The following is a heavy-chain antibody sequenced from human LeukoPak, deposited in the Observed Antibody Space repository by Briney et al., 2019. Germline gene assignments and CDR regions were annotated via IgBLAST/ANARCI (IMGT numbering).Heavy chain of an antibody. CDR3: AREGSLGYCSGGSCRLLDY. V-gene: IGHV4-59*12. CDR1: GGSISSDY. Sequence: SETLSLTCTVSGGSISSDYWSWIRQPPGKGLEWIGYSYYSGSTNYNPSLKSRVTISVDTSKNQFSLKLSSVTAADTAVYYCAREGSLGYCSGGSCRLLDYWGQGTLVTVSS. J-gene: IGHJ4*02. D-gene: IGHD2-15*01. CDR2: SYYSGST.